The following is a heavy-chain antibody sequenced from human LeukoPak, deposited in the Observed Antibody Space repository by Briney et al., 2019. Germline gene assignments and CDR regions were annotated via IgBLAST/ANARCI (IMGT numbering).Heavy chain of an antibody. V-gene: IGHV3-64D*06. D-gene: IGHD1-26*01. CDR3: VKDLSGTWSFDY. Sequence: GGSLRLSCSASGFPFNTHFMHWVRQTPGKALEYVSTISTNGETTFYADSVTGRFTISRDNSQNTLYLQMSSLRLDDTAVYYCVKDLSGTWSFDYWGQGALVTVSS. CDR2: ISTNGETT. CDR1: GFPFNTHF. J-gene: IGHJ4*02.